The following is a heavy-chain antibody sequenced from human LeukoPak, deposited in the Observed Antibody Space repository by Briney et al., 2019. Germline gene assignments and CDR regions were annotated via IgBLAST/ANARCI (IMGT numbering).Heavy chain of an antibody. J-gene: IGHJ4*02. CDR2: INPNSGGT. Sequence: ASVKVSCKASGYTFTGYYMHWVRQAPGQGLEWMGWINPNSGGTNYAQKFQGRVTMTRDTSISTAYMELSRLRSDDTAVYYCARLSGFGYSYGSDYWGQGTLVTVSS. CDR3: ARLSGFGYSYGSDY. V-gene: IGHV1-2*02. CDR1: GYTFTGYY. D-gene: IGHD5-18*01.